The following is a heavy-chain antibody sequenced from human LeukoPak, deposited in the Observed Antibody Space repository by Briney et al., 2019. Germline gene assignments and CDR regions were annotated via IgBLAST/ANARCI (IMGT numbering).Heavy chain of an antibody. CDR3: ARPYRGTYYYYYMDV. CDR2: INHSGST. V-gene: IGHV4-34*01. D-gene: IGHD2-21*01. CDR1: GGSFSGYY. Sequence: SETLPLTCAVYGGSFSGYYWSWIRQPPGKGLEWIGEINHSGSTNYNPSLKSRVTISVDTSKNQFSLKLSSVTAADTAVYYCARPYRGTYYYYYMDVWGKGTTVTVSS. J-gene: IGHJ6*03.